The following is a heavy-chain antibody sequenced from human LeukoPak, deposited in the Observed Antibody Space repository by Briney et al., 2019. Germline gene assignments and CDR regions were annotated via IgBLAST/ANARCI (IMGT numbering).Heavy chain of an antibody. CDR1: GYPFSGHY. D-gene: IGHD1-26*01. Sequence: GASVKVSCKPSGYPFSGHYINWVRHAPGQGLEWMGWIKPNSGDTNYAQKFQGRLTMTRDTTISTVYMELNRLTSDDTAVYNCAKGDELELAIDFWGQGTLITVSS. J-gene: IGHJ4*02. CDR2: IKPNSGDT. CDR3: AKGDELELAIDF. V-gene: IGHV1-2*02.